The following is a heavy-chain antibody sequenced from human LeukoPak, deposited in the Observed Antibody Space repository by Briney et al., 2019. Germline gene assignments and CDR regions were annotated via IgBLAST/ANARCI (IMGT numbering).Heavy chain of an antibody. Sequence: SGTLSLTCTVSGGSISSYYWSWIRQPPGKGLEWIGNIYQSGNTYYNPSLKSRVTISLDTSKNQFSLKVTSVTAADTAVYYCARDKIYFDSGTYYPRAAFDYWGQGTLVSVSS. D-gene: IGHD3-10*01. V-gene: IGHV4-59*12. CDR1: GGSISSYY. CDR3: ARDKIYFDSGTYYPRAAFDY. CDR2: IYQSGNT. J-gene: IGHJ4*02.